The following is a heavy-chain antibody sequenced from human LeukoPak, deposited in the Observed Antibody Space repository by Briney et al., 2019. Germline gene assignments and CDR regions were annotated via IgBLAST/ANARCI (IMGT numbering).Heavy chain of an antibody. J-gene: IGHJ4*01. CDR1: GFTFSRYG. CDR2: ISAGGDST. D-gene: IGHD6-6*01. V-gene: IGHV3-23*01. Sequence: PGGALRLSCATSGFTFSRYGMSWVREAPGKGLEGSSDISAGGDSTYYADSVRGRFTISKDESKTTLFLQMNSLRAEDTAIYYCAAPPRAGARPPYDYWGHGAQVTVSS. CDR3: AAPPRAGARPPYDY.